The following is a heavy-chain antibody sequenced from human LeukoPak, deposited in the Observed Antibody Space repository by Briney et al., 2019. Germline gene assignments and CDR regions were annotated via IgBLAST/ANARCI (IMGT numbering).Heavy chain of an antibody. V-gene: IGHV3-7*01. CDR2: IKQDGSEK. Sequence: GGSLRLSCAASGFTFSSYWMSWVRQAPGKGLEWVANIKQDGSEKYYVDSVKGRFTISRDNAKNSLYLQMNSLRAEDTAVYYCARDKRRLWFGEFYFDYWGQGTLVTVSS. D-gene: IGHD3-10*01. CDR3: ARDKRRLWFGEFYFDY. CDR1: GFTFSSYW. J-gene: IGHJ4*02.